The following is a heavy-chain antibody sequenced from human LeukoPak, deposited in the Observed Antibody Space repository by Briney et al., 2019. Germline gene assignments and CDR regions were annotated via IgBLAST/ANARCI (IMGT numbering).Heavy chain of an antibody. CDR3: ARGRPGGYFDY. V-gene: IGHV3-48*01. CDR1: GFTFSSYS. J-gene: IGHJ4*02. Sequence: PGGSLRLSCAASGFTFSSYSMNWVRQAPGKGLEWVSYISSSSSTIYYADSVKGRFTISRDNAKNSLYLQMNSLRAEDTAVYYCARGRPGGYFDYWGQGTLVTVSS. CDR2: ISSSSSTI.